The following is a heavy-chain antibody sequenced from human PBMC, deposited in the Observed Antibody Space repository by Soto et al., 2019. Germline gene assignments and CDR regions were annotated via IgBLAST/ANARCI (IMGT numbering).Heavy chain of an antibody. Sequence: PGGSLRLSCAASGFTFRSFTMNWVRQAPGKGLEWVSTISSNSAYIYYTDALRGRFTISRDNAKNSLHLQMNSLRAEDTAVYYCTRDASRDSSARGWLDPCGQGTLVTVS. J-gene: IGHJ5*02. CDR1: GFTFRSFT. CDR2: ISSNSAYI. D-gene: IGHD6-13*01. CDR3: TRDASRDSSARGWLDP. V-gene: IGHV3-21*01.